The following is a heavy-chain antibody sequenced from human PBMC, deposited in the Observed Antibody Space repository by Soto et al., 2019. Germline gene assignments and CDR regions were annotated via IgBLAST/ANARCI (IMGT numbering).Heavy chain of an antibody. Sequence: ASVNVSCKASGGSFINFCISWVRQAPGQGLEWMGGIVPVFGRPNYAQRFRGRLTITADESTSTGYMELISLRSDDTAVYYCAREGSGYHFWGQGTQVPVSS. D-gene: IGHD5-12*01. J-gene: IGHJ4*02. V-gene: IGHV1-69*13. CDR1: GGSFINFC. CDR2: IVPVFGRP. CDR3: AREGSGYHF.